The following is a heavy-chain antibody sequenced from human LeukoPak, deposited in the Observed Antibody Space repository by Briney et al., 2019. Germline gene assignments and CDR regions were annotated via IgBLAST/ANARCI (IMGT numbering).Heavy chain of an antibody. CDR3: ARGGESSGWYEKDYFDY. CDR1: GGTFTSYA. CDR2: IIPIFGTA. D-gene: IGHD6-19*01. J-gene: IGHJ4*02. Sequence: SVKVSCKASGGTFTSYAISWVRQAPGQGLEWMGRIIPIFGTANYAQKFQGRVTITTDESTSTAYMELSSLRSGETAVYYCARGGESSGWYEKDYFDYWGQGTLVTVSS. V-gene: IGHV1-69*05.